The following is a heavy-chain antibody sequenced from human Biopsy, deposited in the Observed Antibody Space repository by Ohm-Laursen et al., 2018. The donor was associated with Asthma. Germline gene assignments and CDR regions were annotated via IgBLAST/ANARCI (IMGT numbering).Heavy chain of an antibody. J-gene: IGHJ4*02. CDR1: GGTFNTYV. V-gene: IGHV1-69*13. CDR3: ARKAGSCISRTCYSLDF. Sequence: GDSVQVSCKSLGGTFNTYVIGWVRQAPGQGLEWMGGINSVFGTTTYPQKFQDRVTITADDSTSTVYMELSSLRSEDTAVYYCARKAGSCISRTCYSLDFWGQGTLVTVSS. D-gene: IGHD2-2*01. CDR2: INSVFGTT.